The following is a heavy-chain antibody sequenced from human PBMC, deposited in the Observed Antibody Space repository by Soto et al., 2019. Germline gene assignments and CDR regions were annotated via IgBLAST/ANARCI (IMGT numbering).Heavy chain of an antibody. J-gene: IGHJ4*02. Sequence: QRLSCAASGFTVSSNYMSWVRQAPGKGLEWVSVIYSGGSTYYADSVKGRFTISRDNSKNTLYLQMNSLRAEDTAVYYCARVPYSSSWYYFDYWGQGTLVTVSS. CDR3: ARVPYSSSWYYFDY. CDR1: GFTVSSNY. CDR2: IYSGGST. V-gene: IGHV3-53*01. D-gene: IGHD6-13*01.